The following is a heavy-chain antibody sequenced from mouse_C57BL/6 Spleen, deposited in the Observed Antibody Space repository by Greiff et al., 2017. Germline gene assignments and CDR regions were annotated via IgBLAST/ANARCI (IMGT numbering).Heavy chain of an antibody. D-gene: IGHD2-4*01. Sequence: VQLQQSGPELVKPGASVKIPCKASGYTFTDYNMDWVKQSHGKSLEWIGDINPNNGGTIYNQKFKGKATLTVDKSSSTAYMELRSLTSEDTAVYYCARKVGVYDYPFAYWGQVTLVTVSA. CDR2: INPNNGGT. CDR1: GYTFTDYN. J-gene: IGHJ3*01. CDR3: ARKVGVYDYPFAY. V-gene: IGHV1-18*01.